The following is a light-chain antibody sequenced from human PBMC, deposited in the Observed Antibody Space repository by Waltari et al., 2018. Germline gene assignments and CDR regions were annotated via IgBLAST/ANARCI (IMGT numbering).Light chain of an antibody. Sequence: RSSQRISRWLAWYQQKPGKATKLLIHKASSLRSGVPSRFSGSGSGTEFTLNITSLQPDDFATYYCQHYKSFSALFTFGPGTQVDIK. CDR3: QHYKSFSALFT. J-gene: IGKJ3*01. CDR2: KAS. CDR1: QRISRW. V-gene: IGKV1-5*03.